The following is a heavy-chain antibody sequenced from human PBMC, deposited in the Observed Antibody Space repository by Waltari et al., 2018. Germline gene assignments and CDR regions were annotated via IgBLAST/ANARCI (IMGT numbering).Heavy chain of an antibody. CDR1: GGSISSGSYY. V-gene: IGHV4-61*09. D-gene: IGHD3-3*01. J-gene: IGHJ4*02. CDR2: LYTSGST. CDR3: ARVILEPDFGYFDY. Sequence: QVQLQEPGTGLVKPSQTLSLTCTVSGGSISSGSYYWSWIRQPAGQGLEWIGYLYTSGSTNSTPSLKSRVTISVDTSKNQVSLRPSSVTAADTAVYYCARVILEPDFGYFDYWGQGTLVTVSS.